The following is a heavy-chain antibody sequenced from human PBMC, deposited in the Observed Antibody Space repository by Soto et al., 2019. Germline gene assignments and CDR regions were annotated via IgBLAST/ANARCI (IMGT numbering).Heavy chain of an antibody. D-gene: IGHD5-18*01. CDR1: GGTFSSYA. CDR2: IIPIFGTA. V-gene: IGHV1-69*06. CDR3: ARGVTWIQLWLPGY. J-gene: IGHJ4*02. Sequence: ASVKVSCKASGGTFSSYAISWVRQAPGQGLEWMGGIIPIFGTANYAQKFQGRVTITADKSTSTAYMELSSLRSEDTAVYYCARGVTWIQLWLPGYWGQGTLVTVSS.